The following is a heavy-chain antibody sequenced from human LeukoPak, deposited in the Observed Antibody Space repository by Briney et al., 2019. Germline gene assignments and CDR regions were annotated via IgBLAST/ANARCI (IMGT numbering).Heavy chain of an antibody. CDR1: GYSISSGYY. D-gene: IGHD3-3*01. V-gene: IGHV4-38-2*01. Sequence: SETLSLTCAVSGYSISSGYYWGWIRQPPGKGLEWIGSIYHSGSTYYNPSLKSRVTISVDTSKNQFSLKLSSVTAADTAVYYCASSRLITIFGVVIVGNWFDPWGQGTLVTVSS. CDR2: IYHSGST. J-gene: IGHJ5*02. CDR3: ASSRLITIFGVVIVGNWFDP.